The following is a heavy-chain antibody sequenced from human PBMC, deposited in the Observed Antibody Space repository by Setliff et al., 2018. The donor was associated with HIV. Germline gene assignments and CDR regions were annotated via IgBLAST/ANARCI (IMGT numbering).Heavy chain of an antibody. CDR3: ARSPRIGVAGEFEY. CDR2: IYSSGST. J-gene: IGHJ4*02. D-gene: IGHD6-19*01. Sequence: SETLSLTCTVSGGSISGHYWSWIRQPPGRGLEWIGYIYSSGSTNFNPPLQSRVTISVDTSKNQFSLKLSSVTAADTAVYYCARSPRIGVAGEFEYWGQGTLVTVSS. V-gene: IGHV4-4*09. CDR1: GGSISGHY.